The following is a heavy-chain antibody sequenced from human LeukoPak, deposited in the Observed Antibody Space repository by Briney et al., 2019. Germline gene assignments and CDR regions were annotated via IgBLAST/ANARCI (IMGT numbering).Heavy chain of an antibody. CDR3: VRDIQWRFDP. J-gene: IGHJ5*02. Sequence: EASVKVSCKASGYIFTSYGISWVRQAPGQGLEWMGWISTNKGNTNYAQRLQGRVTMTTDTSTSTAYMELRSLRSDETAIYYCVRDIQWRFDPWGQGTLVTVSS. CDR2: ISTNKGNT. D-gene: IGHD2-8*01. V-gene: IGHV1-18*01. CDR1: GYIFTSYG.